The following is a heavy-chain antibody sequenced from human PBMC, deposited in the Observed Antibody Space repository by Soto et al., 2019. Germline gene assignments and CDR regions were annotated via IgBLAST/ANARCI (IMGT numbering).Heavy chain of an antibody. D-gene: IGHD2-8*01. CDR2: MNDFGRT. CDR1: GASSSSYY. CDR3: VRSFCRDAVRCNWFDP. V-gene: IGHV4-59*01. J-gene: IGHJ5*02. Sequence: QVQLQESGPGLVKSSETLSLTCTVSGASSSSYYWSWIRQPPGKGLEWIGYMNDFGRTIYNPSLQSRVTISLDTSKNQVSLMVTSVIAADTAVYYCVRSFCRDAVRCNWFDPGGQGTLVTVSS.